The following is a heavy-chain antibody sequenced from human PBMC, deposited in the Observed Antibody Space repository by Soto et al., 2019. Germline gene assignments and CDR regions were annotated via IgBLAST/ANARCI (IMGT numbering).Heavy chain of an antibody. CDR1: GYTFTSYG. J-gene: IGHJ6*02. CDR2: ISAYNGNT. D-gene: IGHD3-3*01. V-gene: IGHV1-18*01. CDR3: ARGLDRFLEWLLPSYYGMDV. Sequence: GASVKVSCKASGYTFTSYGISCVRQSGVQWREGMGWISAYNGNTNYAQKLQGRVTMTTDTSTSTAYMELRSLRSDDTAVYYCARGLDRFLEWLLPSYYGMDVWGQGTTVTVSS.